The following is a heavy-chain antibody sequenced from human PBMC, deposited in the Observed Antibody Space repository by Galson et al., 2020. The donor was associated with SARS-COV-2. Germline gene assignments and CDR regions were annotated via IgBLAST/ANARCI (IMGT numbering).Heavy chain of an antibody. D-gene: IGHD5-18*01. CDR2: ISYDGSNK. V-gene: IGHV3-30*04. CDR3: ARGERGYSYGYLDY. CDR1: GFTFSSYA. Sequence: GESLKISCAASGFTFSSYAMHWVRQAPGKGLEWVAVISYDGSNKYYADSVKGRFTISRDNSKNTLYLQMNSLRAEDTAVYYCARGERGYSYGYLDYWGQGTLVTVSS. J-gene: IGHJ4*02.